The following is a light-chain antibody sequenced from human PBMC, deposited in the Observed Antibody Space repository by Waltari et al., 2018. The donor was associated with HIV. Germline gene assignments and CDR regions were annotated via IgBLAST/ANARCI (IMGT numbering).Light chain of an antibody. CDR3: QQSSGSPPT. Sequence: VLTQSPAFRSAAANETVSITGRASQNIGGTLHWYQQKPGQSPQLVIKYASQSVSGVPSRFSGSGSGTEFTLSITGLQTDDAATYYCQQSSGSPPTFGQGTTVDI. CDR1: QNIGGT. V-gene: IGKV6-21*01. J-gene: IGKJ1*01. CDR2: YAS.